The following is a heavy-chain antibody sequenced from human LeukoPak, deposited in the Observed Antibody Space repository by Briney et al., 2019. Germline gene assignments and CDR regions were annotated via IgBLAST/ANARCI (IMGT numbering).Heavy chain of an antibody. CDR3: AREGTAGTNLNWFDP. Sequence: SETLSLTCTVSGGSISSYYGSWIRQPPGKGLEWIGYISYSGSTNFNPSLKSRVTISVDTSKNQFSLKLSSVTAADTAVYYCAREGTAGTNLNWFDPWGQGTLVTVSS. D-gene: IGHD1-1*01. J-gene: IGHJ5*02. V-gene: IGHV4-59*01. CDR1: GGSISSYY. CDR2: ISYSGST.